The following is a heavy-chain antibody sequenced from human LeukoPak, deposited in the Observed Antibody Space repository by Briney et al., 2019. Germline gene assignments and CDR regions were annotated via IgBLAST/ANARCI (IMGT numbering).Heavy chain of an antibody. CDR3: ARVHSGSLGHFYYMDV. CDR1: GFTFSSYA. D-gene: IGHD1-26*01. V-gene: IGHV3-64*02. Sequence: GGSLRLSCAASGFTFSSYAMFWVRQAPGKGLEYVSAISSTGGSTFYGDSVKDRFTISRDSSENTLYLQMGGLRAEDMAVYYCARVHSGSLGHFYYMDVWGKGTTVAVSS. J-gene: IGHJ6*03. CDR2: ISSTGGST.